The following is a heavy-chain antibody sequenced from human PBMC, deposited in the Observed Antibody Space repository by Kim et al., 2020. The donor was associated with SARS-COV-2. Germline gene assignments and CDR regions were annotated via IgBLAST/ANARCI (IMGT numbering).Heavy chain of an antibody. V-gene: IGHV4-34*01. CDR3: ARGPGVVGYSGYEMYYFDY. CDR1: GGSFSGYY. Sequence: SETLSLTCAVYGGSFSGYYWSWIRQPPGKGLEWIGEINHSGSTNYNPSLKSRVTISVDTSKNQFSLKLSSVTAADTAVYYCARGPGVVGYSGYEMYYFDYWGQGTLVTVSS. D-gene: IGHD5-12*01. CDR2: INHSGST. J-gene: IGHJ4*02.